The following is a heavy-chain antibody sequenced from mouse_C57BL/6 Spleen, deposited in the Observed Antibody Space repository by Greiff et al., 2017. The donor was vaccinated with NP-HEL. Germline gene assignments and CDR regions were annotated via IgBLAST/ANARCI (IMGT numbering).Heavy chain of an antibody. J-gene: IGHJ2*01. CDR3: ARSCTTVVATDYVDY. CDR2: IDPSDSET. D-gene: IGHD1-1*01. V-gene: IGHV1-52*01. Sequence: QVQLQQPGAELVRPGSSVKLSCKASGYTFTSYWMHWVKQRPVQGLEWIGNIDPSDSETNYNQKFKGKATLTVDKSSSTAYMQLSSLTSEDSAVYDCARSCTTVVATDYVDYWGQGTTLTVSS. CDR1: GYTFTSYW.